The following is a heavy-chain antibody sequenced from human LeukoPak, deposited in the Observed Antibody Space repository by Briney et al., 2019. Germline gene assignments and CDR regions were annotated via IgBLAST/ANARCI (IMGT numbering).Heavy chain of an antibody. D-gene: IGHD1-1*01. CDR1: GFTFSSYA. J-gene: IGHJ6*03. CDR2: ISGSGCST. V-gene: IGHV3-23*01. CDR3: AKADWNDVYYYYYMDV. Sequence: GGSLRLSCAASGFTFSSYAMSWVRQAPGKWLDWVSAISGSGCSTYYADSGKGRFTISRYNSKNKLYVQMNLLARVDMAVYYFAKADWNDVYYYYYMDVWGKGTTVTVSS.